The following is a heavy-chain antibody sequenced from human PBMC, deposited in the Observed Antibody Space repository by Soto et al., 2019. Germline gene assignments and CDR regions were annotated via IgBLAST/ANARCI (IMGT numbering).Heavy chain of an antibody. Sequence: GGSLRLSCAASGFTFSTYCMGWLRQAPGKGLEWVATIKKDESDKYYVDSVKCRFTISRDNAKNSLYLEMNSLKGEYTAVYYCARLYYLDASVYRPLDFWGQGSLVTVSS. J-gene: IGHJ4*02. D-gene: IGHD3-22*01. V-gene: IGHV3-7*01. CDR3: ARLYYLDASVYRPLDF. CDR1: GFTFSTYC. CDR2: IKKDESDK.